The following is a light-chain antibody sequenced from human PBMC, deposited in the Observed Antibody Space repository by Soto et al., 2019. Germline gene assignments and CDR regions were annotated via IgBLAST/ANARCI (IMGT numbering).Light chain of an antibody. J-gene: IGLJ1*01. CDR3: SSYAGSNNFV. Sequence: QSVLTQPPSASGSPGQSVTISCTGTSSDVGGYSYVPWYQQHPGKAPKLMIYEVSKRPSGVPDRFSGSKSGNTASLTVSGLQAEDEADYYCSSYAGSNNFVFGTGTKVTVL. CDR1: SSDVGGYSY. V-gene: IGLV2-8*01. CDR2: EVS.